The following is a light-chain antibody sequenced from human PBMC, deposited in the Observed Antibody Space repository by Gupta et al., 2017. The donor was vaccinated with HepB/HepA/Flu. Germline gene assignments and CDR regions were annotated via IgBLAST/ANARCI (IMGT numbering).Light chain of an antibody. CDR3: HNNNSTHYP. CDR1: QDINKY. CDR2: AAS. Sequence: DIRLTQSPSSLSASVGDRVSITCRASQDINKYLAWYQQKPGKVPNLLIYAASTLQYGVPSRFSGSRCGTDFNLTIRGRQPEDVAIYYCHNNNSTHYPFGQGTQVEIK. J-gene: IGKJ1*01. V-gene: IGKV1-27*01.